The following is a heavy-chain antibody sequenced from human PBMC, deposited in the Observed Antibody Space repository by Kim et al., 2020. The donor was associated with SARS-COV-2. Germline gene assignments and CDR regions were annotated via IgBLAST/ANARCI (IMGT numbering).Heavy chain of an antibody. CDR1: GFTFSSYS. CDR2: ISSSSSYI. CDR3: ARVYTMVRGDLFDY. Sequence: GGSLRLSCAASGFTFSSYSMNWVRQAPGKGLEWVSSISSSSSYIYYADSVKGRFTISRDNAKNSLYLQMNSLRAEDTAVYYCARVYTMVRGDLFDYWGQGTLVTVSS. V-gene: IGHV3-21*01. D-gene: IGHD3-10*01. J-gene: IGHJ4*02.